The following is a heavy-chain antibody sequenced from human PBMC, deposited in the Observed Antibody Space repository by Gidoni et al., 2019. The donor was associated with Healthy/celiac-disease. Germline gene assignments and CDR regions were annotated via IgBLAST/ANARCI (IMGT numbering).Heavy chain of an antibody. Sequence: EVQLVQSGAEVKQPGESLKISGKGSGYSFTSYWIGWVRQMPGKRLEWMGIIYPGDSDTRYSPSFQGKVTISADKSISTAYLQWSSLKASDTAMYYCARLRGATTGYYYYGMDVWGQGTTVTVSS. CDR2: IYPGDSDT. D-gene: IGHD1-26*01. V-gene: IGHV5-51*01. J-gene: IGHJ6*02. CDR1: GYSFTSYW. CDR3: ARLRGATTGYYYYGMDV.